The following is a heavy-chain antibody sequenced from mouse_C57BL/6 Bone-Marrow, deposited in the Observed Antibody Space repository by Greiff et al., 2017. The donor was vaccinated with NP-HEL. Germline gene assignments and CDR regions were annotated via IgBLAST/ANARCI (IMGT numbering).Heavy chain of an antibody. D-gene: IGHD1-1*01. CDR2: IDPSDSYT. V-gene: IGHV1-69*01. CDR1: GYTFTSYW. CDR3: ASYAEDVDY. J-gene: IGHJ2*01. Sequence: QVQLQQPGAELVMPGASVKLSCKASGYTFTSYWMHWVKQRPGQGLEWIGEIDPSDSYTNYNQKFKGKSTLTVDKSSSTAYMQLSSLTSEDSAVYYCASYAEDVDYWGQGTTLTVSS.